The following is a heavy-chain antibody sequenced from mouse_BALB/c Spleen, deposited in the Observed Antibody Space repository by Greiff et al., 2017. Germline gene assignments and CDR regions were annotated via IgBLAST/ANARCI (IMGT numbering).Heavy chain of an antibody. D-gene: IGHD2-1*01. CDR1: GFSLTSYG. CDR2: IWAGGST. J-gene: IGHJ4*01. V-gene: IGHV2-9*02. Sequence: VMLVESGPGLVAPSQSLSITCTVSGFSLTSYGVHWVRQPPGKGLEWLGVIWAGGSTNYNSALMSSLSISKDNSKSQVFLKMNSLQTDDTAMYYCASFMVTTGYYAMDYWGQGTSVTVSS. CDR3: ASFMVTTGYYAMDY.